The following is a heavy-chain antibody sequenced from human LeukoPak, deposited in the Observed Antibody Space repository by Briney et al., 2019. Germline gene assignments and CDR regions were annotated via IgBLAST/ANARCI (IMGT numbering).Heavy chain of an antibody. J-gene: IGHJ4*02. V-gene: IGHV3-23*01. CDR2: ISGSGGST. CDR3: AKDYGDYGIDY. Sequence: GGSLRLSXAASGFTFSSYAMSWVRQAPGKGMEWVSAISGSGGSTYYADSVKGRFTISRDNSKYTLYLQMNSLRAEDTAVYYCAKDYGDYGIDYWGQGTLVTVSS. D-gene: IGHD4-17*01. CDR1: GFTFSSYA.